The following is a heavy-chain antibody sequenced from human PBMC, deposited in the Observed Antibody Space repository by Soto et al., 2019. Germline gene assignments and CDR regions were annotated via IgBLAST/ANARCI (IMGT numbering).Heavy chain of an antibody. D-gene: IGHD3-3*01. CDR1: GGTFSSYA. CDR3: ARALPSYYDFWSGYYNGTAYYYGMDV. J-gene: IGHJ6*02. Sequence: GASVKVSCKASGGTFSSYAISWVRQAPGQGLEWMGGIIPIFGTANYAQKFQGRVTITADESTSTAYMELSSLRSEDTAVYYCARALPSYYDFWSGYYNGTAYYYGMDVWGQGTTVTVSS. CDR2: IIPIFGTA. V-gene: IGHV1-69*13.